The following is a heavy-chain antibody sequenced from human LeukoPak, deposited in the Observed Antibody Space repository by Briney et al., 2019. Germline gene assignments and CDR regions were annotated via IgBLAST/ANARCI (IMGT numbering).Heavy chain of an antibody. CDR2: INPDRGGT. CDR3: ARAKEKSIAARYFDY. CDR1: GYTFTDYY. Sequence: ASVKVSCKASGYTFTDYYMHWVRQAPGQGLEWIGRINPDRGGTNSAQKFQGRVTVTRDTSISTTFMELSSLRSDDTAVYYCARAKEKSIAARYFDYWGQGTLVTVSS. J-gene: IGHJ4*02. D-gene: IGHD6-6*01. V-gene: IGHV1-2*06.